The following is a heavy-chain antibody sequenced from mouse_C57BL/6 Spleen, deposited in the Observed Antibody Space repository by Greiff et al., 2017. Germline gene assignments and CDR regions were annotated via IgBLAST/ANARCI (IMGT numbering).Heavy chain of an antibody. Sequence: VQLQQSGAELVRPGASVTLSCKASGYTFTDYEMHWVKQTPVHGLEWIGAIDPETGGTAYNQKFKGKAILTADKSSSTAYMELRSLTSEDSAVYYCTSALDGYYPFAYWGQGTLVTVSA. D-gene: IGHD2-3*01. V-gene: IGHV1-15*01. CDR3: TSALDGYYPFAY. CDR2: IDPETGGT. J-gene: IGHJ3*01. CDR1: GYTFTDYE.